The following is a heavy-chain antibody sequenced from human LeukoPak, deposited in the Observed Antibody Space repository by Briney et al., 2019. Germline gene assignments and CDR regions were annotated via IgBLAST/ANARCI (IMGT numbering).Heavy chain of an antibody. CDR1: GGSISSYY. CDR2: IYTSGST. V-gene: IGHV4-4*07. J-gene: IGHJ3*02. D-gene: IGHD6-19*01. Sequence: KPSETLSLTCTVSGGSISSYYWSWIRQPAGKGLEWIGRIYTSGSTNYNPSLKSRVTMSVDTSKNQFSLKLSSVTAADTAVYYCARSVAVAGPENAFDIWGQGTMVTVSS. CDR3: ARSVAVAGPENAFDI.